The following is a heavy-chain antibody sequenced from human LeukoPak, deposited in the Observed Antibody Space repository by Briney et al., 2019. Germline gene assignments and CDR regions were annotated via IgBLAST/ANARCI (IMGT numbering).Heavy chain of an antibody. J-gene: IGHJ5*02. V-gene: IGHV3-7*01. CDR1: GFTFSSYW. Sequence: GGSLRLSCAASGFTFSSYWMSWDRQAPGEGLEWVANINQDGSEKYYVDSVKGRFTISRDNAKNSLYLQMNSLRAEDTAVYYCAREGCSGGSCYHNWFDPWGQGTLVTVSS. CDR2: INQDGSEK. D-gene: IGHD2-15*01. CDR3: AREGCSGGSCYHNWFDP.